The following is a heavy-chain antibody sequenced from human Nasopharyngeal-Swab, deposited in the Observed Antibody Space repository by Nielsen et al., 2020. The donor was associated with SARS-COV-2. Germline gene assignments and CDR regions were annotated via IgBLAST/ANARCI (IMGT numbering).Heavy chain of an antibody. J-gene: IGHJ4*02. CDR2: IRSPGNNYAT. D-gene: IGHD2-15*01. Sequence: GESLKISCAASGFTFSDSAIHWVRPASVEGLEWVARIRSPGNNYATAYSASVKGRFIIFRDDPTNTAYLQMNSLKTEDTAMYYCTRCGGGCYSGRDYWGQGTLVTVSS. V-gene: IGHV3-73*01. CDR3: TRCGGGCYSGRDY. CDR1: GFTFSDSA.